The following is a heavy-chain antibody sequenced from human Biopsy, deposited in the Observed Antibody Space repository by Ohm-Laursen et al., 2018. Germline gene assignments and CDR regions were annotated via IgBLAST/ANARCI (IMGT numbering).Heavy chain of an antibody. CDR1: GGSLSSYS. CDR3: ARDRDRRGWFDP. J-gene: IGHJ5*02. Sequence: PSQTLSLTCAVSGGSLSSYSWSWIRQPAGKGLERIGQIYTSGITNYNPSLKSRVTMSVDTSKNKFSLRVSSVTAADTAVYYCARDRDRRGWFDPWGQGTLVTVSS. D-gene: IGHD1-14*01. CDR2: IYTSGIT. V-gene: IGHV4-4*07.